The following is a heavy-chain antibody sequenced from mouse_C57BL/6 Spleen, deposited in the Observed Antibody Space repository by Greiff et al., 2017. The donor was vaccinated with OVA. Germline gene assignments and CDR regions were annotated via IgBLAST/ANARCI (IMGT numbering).Heavy chain of an antibody. V-gene: IGHV1-53*01. J-gene: IGHJ3*01. D-gene: IGHD2-2*01. Sequence: QVQLKQPGTELVKPGASVKLSCKASGYTFTSYWMHWVKQRPGQGLEWIGNINPSNGGTNYNEKFKSKATLTVDKSSSTAYMQLSSLTSEDSAVYYCARAGHMVRTEAWFAYWGQGTLVTVSA. CDR1: GYTFTSYW. CDR3: ARAGHMVRTEAWFAY. CDR2: INPSNGGT.